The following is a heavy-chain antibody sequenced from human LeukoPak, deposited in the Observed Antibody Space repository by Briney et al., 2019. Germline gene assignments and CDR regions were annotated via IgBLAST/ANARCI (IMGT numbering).Heavy chain of an antibody. D-gene: IGHD2-21*01. CDR1: GYTFTSYD. CDR2: MNPNSGNT. J-gene: IGHJ3*02. CDR3: AIGVIDGDAFDI. V-gene: IGHV1-8*01. Sequence: ASVKVSCKASGYTFTSYDINWLRQATGQGLEWMGWMNPNSGNTGYAQKFQGRVTMTRNTSISTAYMELSSLRSEDTAVYYCAIGVIDGDAFDIWGQGTMVTVSS.